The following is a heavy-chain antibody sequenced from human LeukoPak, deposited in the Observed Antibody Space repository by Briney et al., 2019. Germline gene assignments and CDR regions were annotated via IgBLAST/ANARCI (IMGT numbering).Heavy chain of an antibody. CDR1: GFTFSSYA. CDR3: AKGASGPLRYFDWSTYYFDY. Sequence: PGGSLRLSXAASGFTFSSYAMSWVRQAPGKGLEWVSAISGSGGSTYYADSVKGRFTISRDNSKNTLYLQMNSLRAEDTAVYYCAKGASGPLRYFDWSTYYFDYWGQRTLVTVSS. CDR2: ISGSGGST. J-gene: IGHJ4*02. V-gene: IGHV3-23*01. D-gene: IGHD3-9*01.